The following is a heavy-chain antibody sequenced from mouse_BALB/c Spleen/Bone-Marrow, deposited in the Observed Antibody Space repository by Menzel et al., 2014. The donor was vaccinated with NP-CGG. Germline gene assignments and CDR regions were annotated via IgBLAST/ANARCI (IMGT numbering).Heavy chain of an antibody. Sequence: EVMLVESGAELVKPGASVKLSCTASGFNIKDTYMHWVKQRPEQGLEWIGRIDPANGNTKYDPKFQGKATITADTSSNTAYLQLSSLTSDDTAVYYCASYRYAWYFDVWGAGTTVTVSS. V-gene: IGHV14-3*02. CDR2: IDPANGNT. D-gene: IGHD2-14*01. J-gene: IGHJ1*01. CDR3: ASYRYAWYFDV. CDR1: GFNIKDTY.